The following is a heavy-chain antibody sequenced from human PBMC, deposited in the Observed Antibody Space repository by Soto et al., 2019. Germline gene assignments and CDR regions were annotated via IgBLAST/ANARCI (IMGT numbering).Heavy chain of an antibody. D-gene: IGHD6-19*01. Sequence: LSLTCTVSGGSVSSGSYYWSWIRQPPGEGLEWIGYIYYSGSTNYSPSLRSRVSISVDTSKNEFSLRLSSVTAADTAVYFCARSVAVPGAHIDYWGQGTQVTVSS. CDR3: ARSVAVPGAHIDY. V-gene: IGHV4-61*01. CDR1: GGSVSSGSYY. CDR2: IYYSGST. J-gene: IGHJ4*02.